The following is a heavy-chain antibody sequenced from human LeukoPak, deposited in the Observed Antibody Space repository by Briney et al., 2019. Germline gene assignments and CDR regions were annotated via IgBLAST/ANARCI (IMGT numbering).Heavy chain of an antibody. CDR3: ARGRPRYFDL. J-gene: IGHJ2*01. CDR1: GFNFSSYD. Sequence: GSLRLSCAGSGFNFSSYDMHWVRQATGKGLEWVSAIGTAGDTYYPGSVKGRFTISRENAKNSLYLQMNSLRAGDTAVYYCARGRPRYFDLWGRGTLVTVSS. CDR2: IGTAGDT. V-gene: IGHV3-13*01.